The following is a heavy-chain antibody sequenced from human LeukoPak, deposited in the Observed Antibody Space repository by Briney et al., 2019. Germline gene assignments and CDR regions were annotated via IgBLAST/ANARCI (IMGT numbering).Heavy chain of an antibody. D-gene: IGHD6-6*01. V-gene: IGHV3-64*01. CDR2: ISPDGGST. CDR1: GFIFSRYP. CDR3: ARAEQFVPGYFYYMDV. J-gene: IGHJ6*03. Sequence: GGSLRLSCAASGFIFSRYPMHWVRQAPGKGLEYVSSISPDGGSTFYANSMKGRFTISRDNSKNTLYLQVGSLRGEDMAVYYCARAEQFVPGYFYYMDVWGKGTTVTVSS.